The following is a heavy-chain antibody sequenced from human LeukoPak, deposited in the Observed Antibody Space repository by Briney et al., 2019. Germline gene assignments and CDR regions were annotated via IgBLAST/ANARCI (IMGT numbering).Heavy chain of an antibody. Sequence: SGPTLVKPTQTLTLTCTFSGFSLSTSGVGVGWIRQPPGKALEWLALIYWDDDKRYSPSLKSRLTLTKDTSKNQVVLTMTNMDPVDTATYYCAHLDYGDNNFDYWGQGTLVTVSS. D-gene: IGHD4-17*01. CDR2: IYWDDDK. V-gene: IGHV2-5*02. CDR1: GFSLSTSGVG. CDR3: AHLDYGDNNFDY. J-gene: IGHJ4*02.